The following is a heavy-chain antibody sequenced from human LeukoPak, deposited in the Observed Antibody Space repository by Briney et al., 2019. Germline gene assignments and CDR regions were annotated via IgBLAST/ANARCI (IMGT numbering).Heavy chain of an antibody. CDR3: ASRGRDSCHVSCYSYYMDL. V-gene: IGHV3-7*01. J-gene: IGHJ6*03. CDR2: RKQDGSGK. Sequence: GGSLRLSCVASGFASSSYWMTWVRQAPGKGLEWVADRKQDGSGKNYVDSVRGRFTISRDNGENSLYLQMDSLRVEDTAVYYCASRGRDSCHVSCYSYYMDLWGIGTTVTVS. D-gene: IGHD3/OR15-3a*01. CDR1: GFASSSYW.